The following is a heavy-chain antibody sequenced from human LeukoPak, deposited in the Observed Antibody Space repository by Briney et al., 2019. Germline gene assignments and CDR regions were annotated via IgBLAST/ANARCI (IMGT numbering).Heavy chain of an antibody. CDR2: IRGSVCIT. V-gene: IGHV3-23*01. J-gene: IGHJ3*02. CDR1: GFTFSSYA. Sequence: PGGSLRLSCAASGFTFSSYAMSWVRQAPGKGVEWVSAIRGSVCITYYADSVKRPFTISRDNSKNTLYLQMHSLRAEDTAVYYCAKDGPLGMVRGVGAFDIWGQGTMVTVSS. D-gene: IGHD3-10*01. CDR3: AKDGPLGMVRGVGAFDI.